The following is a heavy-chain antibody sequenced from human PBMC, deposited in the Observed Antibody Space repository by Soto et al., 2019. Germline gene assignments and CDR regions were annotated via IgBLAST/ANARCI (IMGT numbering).Heavy chain of an antibody. D-gene: IGHD6-13*01. J-gene: IGHJ5*02. CDR3: ARDGIAEAGTSWFDP. V-gene: IGHV1-3*05. CDR1: GYTFTSHA. CDR2: INAGNGNT. Sequence: QVQLVQSGAEEKKPGASVKVSCKASGYTFTSHAMHWVRQAPGQRLEWMGWINAGNGNTKYSQKFQGRVTITTDTSASTGYMELSRLRSEDTAVYYCARDGIAEAGTSWFDPWGQGTLVTVSS.